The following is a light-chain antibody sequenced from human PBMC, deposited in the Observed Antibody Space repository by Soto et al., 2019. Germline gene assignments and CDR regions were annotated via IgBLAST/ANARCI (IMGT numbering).Light chain of an antibody. V-gene: IGKV1-5*01. CDR1: QSISSW. J-gene: IGKJ1*01. CDR3: QQLNSYPQT. CDR2: DAS. Sequence: DIQMTQFPSTLSASVGDRVTITCRASQSISSWLAWYQQKPGKAPKFLIYDASSLESGVPSRFSGSGSGTEFTLTISSLQPDDFATYYCQQLNSYPQTFGQGTKVDIK.